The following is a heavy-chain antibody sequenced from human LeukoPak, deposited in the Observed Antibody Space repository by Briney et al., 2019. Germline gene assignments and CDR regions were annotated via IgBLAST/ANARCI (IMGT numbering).Heavy chain of an antibody. Sequence: GGSLRLSCAASGFTFTTYGMSWVRQAPGKGLEWVSHISTGGSIMNYADSVKGRFTISRDNGKNSVYLQMNSLKDEDTAVYYCAGGVYGYNAFDYWGQETLVRASS. CDR2: ISTGGSIM. CDR1: GFTFTTYG. D-gene: IGHD5/OR15-5a*01. CDR3: AGGVYGYNAFDY. V-gene: IGHV3-48*02. J-gene: IGHJ4*02.